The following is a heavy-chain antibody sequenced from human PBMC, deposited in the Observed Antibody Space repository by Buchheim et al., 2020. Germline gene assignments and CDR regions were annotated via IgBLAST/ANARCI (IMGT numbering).Heavy chain of an antibody. CDR3: AREVRGHAYFDT. V-gene: IGHV3-74*01. Sequence: EVQLVESGGGLIQPGGSLRLSCAASGFTFTTFWMHWVRQVPGKGLMWVSRINPDGSDRSYAASVKGRSTISRDNAANTLYLQMNSLTVEDTGVYSCAREVRGHAYFDTWGQGT. J-gene: IGHJ4*02. CDR2: INPDGSDR. CDR1: GFTFTTFW.